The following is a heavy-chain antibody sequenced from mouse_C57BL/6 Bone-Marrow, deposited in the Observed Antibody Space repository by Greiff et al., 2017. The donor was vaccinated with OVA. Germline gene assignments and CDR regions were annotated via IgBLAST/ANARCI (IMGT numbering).Heavy chain of an antibody. D-gene: IGHD2-5*01. CDR3: TTNSNWGY. Sequence: VKLMESGAELVRPGASVTLSCKASGYTFTDYEMHWVKQTPVHGLEWIGAIDPETGGTAYNQKFKGKAILTADKSSSTAYMELRSLTSEDSAVYYCTTNSNWGYWGQGTTLTVSS. CDR2: IDPETGGT. CDR1: GYTFTDYE. J-gene: IGHJ2*01. V-gene: IGHV1-15*01.